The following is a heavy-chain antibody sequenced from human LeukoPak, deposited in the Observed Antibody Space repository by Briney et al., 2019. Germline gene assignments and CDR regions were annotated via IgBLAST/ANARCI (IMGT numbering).Heavy chain of an antibody. J-gene: IGHJ3*02. D-gene: IGHD6-19*01. V-gene: IGHV3-48*03. CDR3: ARDATTHTTGWYDDAFDI. Sequence: GGSLRLSCAASGFSFSSYEMNSVRQAPGKGLEWVSYISASGTTIYYADSVKGRFTISRDNAEKSLYLQMNSLRAEDTAVYYFARDATTHTTGWYDDAFDIWGHGTMVTVSS. CDR1: GFSFSSYE. CDR2: ISASGTTI.